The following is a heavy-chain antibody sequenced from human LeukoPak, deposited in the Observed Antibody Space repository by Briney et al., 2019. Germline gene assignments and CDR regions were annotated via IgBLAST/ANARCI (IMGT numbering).Heavy chain of an antibody. CDR1: TFTISSYA. CDR2: ISSNGGST. J-gene: IGHJ4*02. Sequence: GGSLRLSCSASTFTISSYAIHWVRQAPGKGLEYVSAISSNGGSTYYADSVKGRFTISRDNSKNTLYLQMSSLRAEDTAVYYCVKSLRHFDWPSGFDYWGQGTLVTVSS. V-gene: IGHV3-64D*06. CDR3: VKSLRHFDWPSGFDY. D-gene: IGHD3-9*01.